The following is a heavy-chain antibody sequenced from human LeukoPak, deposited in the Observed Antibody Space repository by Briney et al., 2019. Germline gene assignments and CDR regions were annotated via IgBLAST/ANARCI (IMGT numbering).Heavy chain of an antibody. J-gene: IGHJ3*01. D-gene: IGHD3-22*01. CDR2: VSGSGSST. CDR1: GFTFSSYA. Sequence: PGGSLRLSCAASGFTFSSYAMNWVRQAPGKGLEWVSGVSGSGSSTYYADSVKGRFTISRDNSKNTLYLQMNSLRAEDTAVYYCAKELAITMIVESWGQGTMVTVSS. CDR3: AKELAITMIVES. V-gene: IGHV3-23*01.